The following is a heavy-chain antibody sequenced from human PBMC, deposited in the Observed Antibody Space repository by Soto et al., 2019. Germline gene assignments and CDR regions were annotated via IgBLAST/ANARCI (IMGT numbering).Heavy chain of an antibody. CDR2: IRGGGGST. CDR1: GFTFGNYG. V-gene: IGHV3-23*01. CDR3: AKGFIVVVTVIRPDDAFDV. J-gene: IGHJ3*01. D-gene: IGHD2-21*02. Sequence: DVQLLESGGGLVQPGGSLRLSCAASGFTFGNYGMNWVRQAPGKGLEWVAGIRGGGGSTYYGDSVKGRFTMSRDPSKNTVFLEMKSLRVEDTAVYYCAKGFIVVVTVIRPDDAFDVWGQGTLVTVAS.